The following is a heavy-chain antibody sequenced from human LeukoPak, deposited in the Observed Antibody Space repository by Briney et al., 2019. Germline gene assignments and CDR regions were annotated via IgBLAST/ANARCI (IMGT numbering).Heavy chain of an antibody. J-gene: IGHJ4*02. D-gene: IGHD3-10*01. V-gene: IGHV1-46*01. CDR3: ARADVVRGSYYFNY. CDR1: GYTFTTYY. Sequence: GASVKVSCKASGYTFTTYYMHWVRQAPGQGLEWMGIINPTGGSTTYAQKFQGRVTMTRDRSTTTVNMELSSLRSEDTAVYYCARADVVRGSYYFNYWGQGTLVTVSS. CDR2: INPTGGST.